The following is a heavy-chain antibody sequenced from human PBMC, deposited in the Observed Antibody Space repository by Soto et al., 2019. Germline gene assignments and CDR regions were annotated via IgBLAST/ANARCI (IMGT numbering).Heavy chain of an antibody. Sequence: QVQLVQSGAEVKKPGASVKVSCKASGYTFTSYAMHWVRQAPGQRLEWMGWINAGNGNTKYSQKFQGRVNITRDTAASTAYMELSSLRSEDTAVYYCARDGLVVPAAISGVNYYYGMDVCGQETTVTVS. CDR2: INAGNGNT. V-gene: IGHV1-3*01. CDR1: GYTFTSYA. D-gene: IGHD2-2*01. CDR3: ARDGLVVPAAISGVNYYYGMDV. J-gene: IGHJ6*02.